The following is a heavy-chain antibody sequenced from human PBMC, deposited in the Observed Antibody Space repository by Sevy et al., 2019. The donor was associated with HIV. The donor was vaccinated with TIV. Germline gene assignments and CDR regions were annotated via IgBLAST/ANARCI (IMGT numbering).Heavy chain of an antibody. Sequence: GGSLRLSCVVSGLIFSNSAMTWVRQAPGKGLEWVSTVIGNGDSTYYAGSVKGRFTISRDNSKNTVLLQMNSLRAEDAAVYYCARGCDYIGPTGPLDHWGPGTLVTVSS. CDR2: VIGNGDST. CDR3: ARGCDYIGPTGPLDH. V-gene: IGHV3-23*01. D-gene: IGHD2-15*01. CDR1: GLIFSNSA. J-gene: IGHJ4*02.